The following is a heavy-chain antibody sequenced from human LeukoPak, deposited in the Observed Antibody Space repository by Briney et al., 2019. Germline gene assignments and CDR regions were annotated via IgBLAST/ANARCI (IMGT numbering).Heavy chain of an antibody. Sequence: GGSLRLSCAASGFTFSSYAMSWVRQAPGKGLEWVSAISGSGGSTYYADSVKGRFTISRDNSKNSLYLQMNSLRAEDTALYYCAKTGWGTPYYMDVWGKGTTVTVSS. CDR1: GFTFSSYA. CDR3: AKTGWGTPYYMDV. V-gene: IGHV3-23*01. J-gene: IGHJ6*03. D-gene: IGHD3-16*01. CDR2: ISGSGGST.